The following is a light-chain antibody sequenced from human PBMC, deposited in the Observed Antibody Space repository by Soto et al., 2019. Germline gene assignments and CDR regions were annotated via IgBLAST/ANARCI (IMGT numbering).Light chain of an antibody. CDR1: SSDVGGYNY. Sequence: QSALTQPPSASGSPGQSVTISCTGTSSDVGGYNYVSWYQQHPDKAPKLMIYEVSKRPSGVPDRFSGSKSGNTASLTVSGLQAEDEADYYCSSYAGSNFGRVFGGGTKLTVL. J-gene: IGLJ2*01. V-gene: IGLV2-8*01. CDR2: EVS. CDR3: SSYAGSNFGRV.